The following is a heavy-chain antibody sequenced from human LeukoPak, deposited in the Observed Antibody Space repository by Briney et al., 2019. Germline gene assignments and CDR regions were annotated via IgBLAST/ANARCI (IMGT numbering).Heavy chain of an antibody. Sequence: ASVKVSCKASGYAFTSYYMHWVRQAPGQGLEWMGIINPSGGSTSYAQKFQGRVTMTRDMSTSTVYTELSSLRSEDTAVYYCASLTWRNYLDYWGQGTLVTVSS. D-gene: IGHD3-3*01. J-gene: IGHJ4*02. CDR1: GYAFTSYY. CDR2: INPSGGST. CDR3: ASLTWRNYLDY. V-gene: IGHV1-46*01.